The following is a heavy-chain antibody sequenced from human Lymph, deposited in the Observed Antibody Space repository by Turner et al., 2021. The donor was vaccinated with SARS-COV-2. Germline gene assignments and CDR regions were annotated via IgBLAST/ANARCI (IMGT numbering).Heavy chain of an antibody. V-gene: IGHV3-23*01. CDR1: GFTFSSYA. CDR2: ISVSGGST. D-gene: IGHD3-10*01. J-gene: IGHJ3*02. Sequence: EVQLLESGGGLVQPGGSLRLSCAAPGFTFSSYAMSWVRQAPGKGLEWVSSISVSGGSTYYADSVKGRFTISRDNSKNTLYLQMNSLRVEDTAVYYCAKGVRGVIIPEAFDIWGQGTMVTISS. CDR3: AKGVRGVIIPEAFDI.